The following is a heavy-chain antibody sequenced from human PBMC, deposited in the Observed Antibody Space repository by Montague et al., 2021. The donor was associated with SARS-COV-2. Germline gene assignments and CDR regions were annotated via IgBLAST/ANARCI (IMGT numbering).Heavy chain of an antibody. CDR3: ARGRYFHWLLFALNDAFDI. CDR2: IDHSGST. V-gene: IGHV4-34*01. D-gene: IGHD3-9*01. CDR1: GGSFSGYY. Sequence: SETLSLTCAVYGGSFSGYYWSWIRQPPGKGLEWIGEIDHSGSTNYNPSLKSRVTISLDTSKNQFSLRLNSVTAADTAVYYCARGRYFHWLLFALNDAFDIWSQGTMVTVSS. J-gene: IGHJ3*02.